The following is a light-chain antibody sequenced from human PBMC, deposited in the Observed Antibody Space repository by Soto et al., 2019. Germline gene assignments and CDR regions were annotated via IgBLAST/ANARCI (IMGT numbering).Light chain of an antibody. V-gene: IGLV1-40*01. CDR3: CSYTSRTTYV. CDR2: GNT. Sequence: QSVLTQPPSVSGAPGQRVTISCIGSISNIGAGYDVHWYQQFPGTAPKLLIHGNTNRPSGVPDRFSGSKSGNTASLTISGLQSEDEADYFCCSYTSRTTYVFGTGTKLTVL. J-gene: IGLJ1*01. CDR1: ISNIGAGYD.